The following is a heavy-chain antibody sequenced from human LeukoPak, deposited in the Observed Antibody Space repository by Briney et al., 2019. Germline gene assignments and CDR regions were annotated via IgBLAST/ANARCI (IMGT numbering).Heavy chain of an antibody. V-gene: IGHV3-7*05. J-gene: IGHJ4*02. CDR1: GFSFSAYW. CDR2: IKVDGTEK. Sequence: GESLRLSCAASGFSFSAYWMSWVRQAPGKGLEWVANIKVDGTEKYYVDSVKGRFTISRDNAKNSLSLQMSGLRAEDTAVYYCARDWNGSGTAFDHWGQGTPVTVSS. D-gene: IGHD1-1*01. CDR3: ARDWNGSGTAFDH.